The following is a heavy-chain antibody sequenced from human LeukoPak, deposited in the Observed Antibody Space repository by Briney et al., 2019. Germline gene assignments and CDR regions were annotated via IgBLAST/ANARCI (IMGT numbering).Heavy chain of an antibody. CDR2: INPSGGST. J-gene: IGHJ4*02. V-gene: IGHV1-46*01. Sequence: ASVKVSCKASGYTFTSYYMHWVRQAPGQGLEWMGIINPSGGSTSYAQKFQGRVTMTRDTSTSTVYMELSSLRSEDTAVYYCARDRLAVAAAGSFDYWGQGTLVTVSS. CDR1: GYTFTSYY. CDR3: ARDRLAVAAAGSFDY. D-gene: IGHD6-13*01.